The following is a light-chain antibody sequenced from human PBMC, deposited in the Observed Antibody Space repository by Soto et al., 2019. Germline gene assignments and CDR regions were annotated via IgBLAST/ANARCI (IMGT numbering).Light chain of an antibody. Sequence: DIVLTQSPGTLSLSPRERATLPCRASQTVTRSYLAWYQQKPGKAPRLLIYVASTRATGIPARFSGSGSGTDFTLTISRLEPEDFAVYYCQQYGSSPPVTFGQGTKV. CDR2: VAS. CDR3: QQYGSSPPVT. CDR1: QTVTRSY. V-gene: IGKV3-20*01. J-gene: IGKJ1*01.